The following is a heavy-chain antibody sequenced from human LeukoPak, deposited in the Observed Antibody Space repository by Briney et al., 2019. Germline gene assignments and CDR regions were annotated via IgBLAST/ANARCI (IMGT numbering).Heavy chain of an antibody. CDR2: INPNSGGT. CDR1: GYTFTGYY. V-gene: IGHV1-2*04. D-gene: IGHD2-2*01. CDR3: VRAEGPNALDY. Sequence: ASVKVSCKASGYTFTGYYMHWVRQAPGQGLEWMGWINPNSGGTNYAQKFQGWVTMTRDTSISTAYMELSRLRSDDTAVYYCVRAEGPNALDYWGQGTLVTVSS. J-gene: IGHJ4*02.